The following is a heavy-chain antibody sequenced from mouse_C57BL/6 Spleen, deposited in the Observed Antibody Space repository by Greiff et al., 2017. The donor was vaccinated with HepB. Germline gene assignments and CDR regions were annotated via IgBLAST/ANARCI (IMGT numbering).Heavy chain of an antibody. V-gene: IGHV1-80*01. Sequence: QVQLKQSGAELVKPGASVKISCKASGYAFSSYWMNWVKQRPGKGLEWIGQIYPGDGDTNYNGKFKGKATLTADKSSSTAYMQLSSLTSEDSAVYFCARGDYYGSSYGFDYWGQGTTLTVSS. J-gene: IGHJ2*01. CDR2: IYPGDGDT. CDR1: GYAFSSYW. CDR3: ARGDYYGSSYGFDY. D-gene: IGHD1-1*01.